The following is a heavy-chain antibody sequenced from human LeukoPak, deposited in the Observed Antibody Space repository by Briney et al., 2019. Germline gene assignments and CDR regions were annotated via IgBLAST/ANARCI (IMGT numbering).Heavy chain of an antibody. V-gene: IGHV3-48*01. CDR3: ARVLHKRNYDSSDYYGY. D-gene: IGHD3-22*01. J-gene: IGHJ4*02. CDR1: GFTFSSYS. Sequence: GGSLRLSCAASGFTFSSYSMNWVRQAPGKGLEWISYISSGSSTIYYADSVKGRFTISRDNAKNSLHLQMNSLRAEDTAVYYCARVLHKRNYDSSDYYGYWGQGTLVTVSS. CDR2: ISSGSSTI.